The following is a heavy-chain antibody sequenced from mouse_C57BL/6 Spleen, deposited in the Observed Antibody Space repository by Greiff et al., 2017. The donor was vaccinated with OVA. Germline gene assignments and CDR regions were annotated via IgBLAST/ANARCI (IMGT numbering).Heavy chain of an antibody. Sequence: QVQLKESGAELAKPGASVKLSCLASGFTFNSYWMPWVNQRPGQGLEWIGYINPSSGYTKYNHKFKDQATLTADKASNTAYMQLSSLTYEDSAVYYCARSGDYDDYAMDYWGQGTSVTVSS. V-gene: IGHV1-7*01. J-gene: IGHJ4*01. CDR1: GFTFNSYW. CDR3: ARSGDYDDYAMDY. D-gene: IGHD2-4*01. CDR2: INPSSGYT.